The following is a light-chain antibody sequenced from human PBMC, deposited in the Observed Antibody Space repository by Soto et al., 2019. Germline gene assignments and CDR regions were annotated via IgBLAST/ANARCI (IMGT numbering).Light chain of an antibody. V-gene: IGKV1-5*01. CDR1: QSIGIS. CDR3: QQYSSNSF. CDR2: AAS. Sequence: DIQMTQSPPTLSASVGDRFTITRRASQSIGISLAWYQQKPGKCPEVLIYAASSLESGVPLRFSGNGSGTEFPLTISSLQPDDFATYYCQQYSSNSFVGGGTKVEIK. J-gene: IGKJ4*01.